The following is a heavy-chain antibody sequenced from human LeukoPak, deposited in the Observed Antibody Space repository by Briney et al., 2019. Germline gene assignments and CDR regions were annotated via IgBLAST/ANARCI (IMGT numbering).Heavy chain of an antibody. V-gene: IGHV3-74*01. CDR1: GFTFSTYW. Sequence: GGPLRLSCAASGFTFSTYWMHWVRQAPGKGLVWVSRINNDGSSTTYADSVKGRFTISRDNAKNTLYLQMNSLSAEDTAVYYCASPPLSNWGQGTLVTVSS. J-gene: IGHJ4*02. CDR3: ASPPLSN. CDR2: INNDGSST.